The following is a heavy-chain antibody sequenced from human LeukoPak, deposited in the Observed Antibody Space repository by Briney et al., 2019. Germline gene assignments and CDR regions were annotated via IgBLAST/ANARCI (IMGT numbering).Heavy chain of an antibody. CDR3: ARHGEYGSGSYFYYGMDV. V-gene: IGHV5-51*01. CDR1: GYSFTSYW. D-gene: IGHD3-10*01. J-gene: IGHJ6*04. Sequence: GESLKISCKGSGYSFTSYWIGWVRQMPGKGLEWMGIIYPGDSDTRYSPSFQGQVTISADKSISTAYLQWGSLKASDTAMYYCARHGEYGSGSYFYYGMDVWGKGTTVTVSS. CDR2: IYPGDSDT.